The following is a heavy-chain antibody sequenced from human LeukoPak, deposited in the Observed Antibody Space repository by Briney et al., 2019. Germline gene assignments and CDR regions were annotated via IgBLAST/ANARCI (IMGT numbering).Heavy chain of an antibody. J-gene: IGHJ4*02. V-gene: IGHV3-23*01. Sequence: GGSLRLSCAASGFTFSRYAVTWVRRAPGKGLEWVSAISASGSNTYYADSVEGRFNISRDNSKNTLYLQMNSLRAEDTAVYYCANDFEGLVPRHFDYWGQGTLVTVSS. CDR1: GFTFSRYA. D-gene: IGHD2-8*01. CDR2: ISASGSNT. CDR3: ANDFEGLVPRHFDY.